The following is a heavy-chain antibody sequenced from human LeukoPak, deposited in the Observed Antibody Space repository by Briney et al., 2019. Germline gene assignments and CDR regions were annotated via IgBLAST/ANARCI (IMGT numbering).Heavy chain of an antibody. V-gene: IGHV1-2*02. CDR3: ARHSDGGNYHDPFDI. J-gene: IGHJ3*02. CDR1: GYTFTGYY. Sequence: ASVKVSCKASGYTFTGYYMHWVRQAPGQGLEWMGWINPNSGGTNYAQKFQGRVTMTRDTSISTAYMELSRLRSDDTAVYYCARHSDGGNYHDPFDIWGQGTMATVSS. D-gene: IGHD4/OR15-4a*01. CDR2: INPNSGGT.